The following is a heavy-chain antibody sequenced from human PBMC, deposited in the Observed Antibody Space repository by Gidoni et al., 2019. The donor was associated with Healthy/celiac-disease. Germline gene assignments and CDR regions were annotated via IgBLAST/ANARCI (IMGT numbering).Heavy chain of an antibody. V-gene: IGHV4-39*01. J-gene: IGHJ4*02. D-gene: IGHD5-18*01. Sequence: LQLQESGPGMVKPSETLSLTCTVSGGSIISSSDYWGWIRQPPGKGLEWIGSIYCSGSTYCHPSLMSRVTIAVDTSQSQFSLKLSSVTAADTAVYYCARHEVADTAMENFDYWGQGTLVTVSS. CDR1: GGSIISSSDY. CDR3: ARHEVADTAMENFDY. CDR2: IYCSGST.